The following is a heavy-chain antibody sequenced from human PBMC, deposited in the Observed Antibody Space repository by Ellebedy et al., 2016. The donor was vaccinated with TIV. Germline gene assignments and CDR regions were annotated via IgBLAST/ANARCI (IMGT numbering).Heavy chain of an antibody. CDR1: GYTFTKYW. Sequence: KVSCKGSGYTFTKYWIGWVRQMPGKGLEWMGIIYPGDSDTRYSPSFQGQVTISADKSISTAYLQWSSLKASDTAMYYCAIPITPVDWLLVFDYWGQGTLVTVPS. CDR3: AIPITPVDWLLVFDY. CDR2: IYPGDSDT. D-gene: IGHD3-9*01. V-gene: IGHV5-51*01. J-gene: IGHJ4*02.